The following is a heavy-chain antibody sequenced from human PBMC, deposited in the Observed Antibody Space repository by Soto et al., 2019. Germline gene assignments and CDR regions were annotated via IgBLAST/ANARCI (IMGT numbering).Heavy chain of an antibody. J-gene: IGHJ4*02. CDR2: ISGSGGST. CDR1: GFTFSSYA. CDR3: AKENDFWSGYYAYYFDY. V-gene: IGHV3-23*01. D-gene: IGHD3-3*01. Sequence: GGSLRLSWAASGFTFSSYAMSWVRQAPGKGLEWVSAISGSGGSTYYADSVKGRFTISRDNSKNTLYLQMNSLRAEDTAVYYCAKENDFWSGYYAYYFDYWGQGTLVTVSS.